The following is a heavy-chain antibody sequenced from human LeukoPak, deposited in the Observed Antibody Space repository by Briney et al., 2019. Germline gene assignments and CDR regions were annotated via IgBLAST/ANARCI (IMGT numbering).Heavy chain of an antibody. CDR2: IVGSSST. V-gene: IGHV3-21*01. CDR3: ARIGAGSSRDY. J-gene: IGHJ4*02. Sequence: GGSLRLSCAASGFTFSNFAITWVRQAPGKGLEWVSSIVGSSSTYYADSLKGRFTISRDNAKNSLYLQMNSLRAEDTAVYYCARIGAGSSRDYWGQGTLVTVSS. CDR1: GFTFSNFA. D-gene: IGHD6-13*01.